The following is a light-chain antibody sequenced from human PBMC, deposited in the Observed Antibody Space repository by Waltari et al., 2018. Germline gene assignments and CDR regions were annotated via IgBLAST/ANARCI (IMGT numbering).Light chain of an antibody. CDR2: LNN. J-gene: IGLJ3*02. CDR1: GFNTGDNI. V-gene: IGLV1-44*01. CDR3: AAWDDSLGAWV. Sequence: QSVVTQPPSATGTLGQRVTMSCSGSGFNTGDNIGTWFQQLPGSAPKLLSYLNNQRPSGVPDRFSGSKSGTSASLAISGLQSEDEADYYCAAWDDSLGAWVFGGGTKLTVL.